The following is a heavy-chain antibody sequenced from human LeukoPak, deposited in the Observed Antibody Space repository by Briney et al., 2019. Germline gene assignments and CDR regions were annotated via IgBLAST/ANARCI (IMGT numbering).Heavy chain of an antibody. CDR3: ARDVEQLAYYYYYYMDV. CDR1: GGSISRSSYY. V-gene: IGHV4-39*07. Sequence: SETLSLTCTVSGGSISRSSYYWGWIRQPPGKGLEWIGSIYYSGSTYYNPSLKSRVTISVDTSKNQFSLKLSSVTAADTAVYYCARDVEQLAYYYYYYMDVWGKGTTVTVSS. J-gene: IGHJ6*03. D-gene: IGHD6-6*01. CDR2: IYYSGST.